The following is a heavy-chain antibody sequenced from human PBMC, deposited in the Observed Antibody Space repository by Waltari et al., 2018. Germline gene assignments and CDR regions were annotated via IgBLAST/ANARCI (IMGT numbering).Heavy chain of an antibody. Sequence: QVQLVQSGAEVKKPGSSVKVSCKASGGTFSSYAISWVRQAPGQGPEWMGGIIPIFGTANYAQEVQGRVTITADESTSTAYMELGSLRSVDTAVYYCARGGQWLVLGPSLGWFDPWGQGTLVTVSS. D-gene: IGHD6-19*01. CDR3: ARGGQWLVLGPSLGWFDP. CDR1: GGTFSSYA. V-gene: IGHV1-69*01. CDR2: IIPIFGTA. J-gene: IGHJ5*02.